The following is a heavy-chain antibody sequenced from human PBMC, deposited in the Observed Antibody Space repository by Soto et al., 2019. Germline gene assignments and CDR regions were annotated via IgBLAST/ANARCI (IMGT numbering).Heavy chain of an antibody. CDR3: ARLTLVVVAADAFDI. CDR1: GFTFSSYG. J-gene: IGHJ3*02. Sequence: GGSLRLSCAASGFTFSSYGMHWVRQAPGKGLEWVAVIWYDGSNKYNADSVKGRFTISRDKSKNTLYLQMNSLRAEDTAESYCARLTLVVVAADAFDIWGQGKMVTVSS. D-gene: IGHD2-15*01. V-gene: IGHV3-33*08. CDR2: IWYDGSNK.